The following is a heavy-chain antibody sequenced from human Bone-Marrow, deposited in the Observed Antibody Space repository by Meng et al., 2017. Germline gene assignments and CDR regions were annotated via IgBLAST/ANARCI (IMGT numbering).Heavy chain of an antibody. D-gene: IGHD1-26*01. J-gene: IGHJ4*02. V-gene: IGHV1-18*01. Sequence: VQLVQAGAAVKKPGASVKVSCKASVYTFTSYGVSWVRQAPGQGLEWMGWISAYNGNTNYAQKLQGRVTMTTDTSTSTAYMELRSLRSDDTAVYYCARDGRNSGSNTAIDYWGQGTLVTVSS. CDR3: ARDGRNSGSNTAIDY. CDR1: VYTFTSYG. CDR2: ISAYNGNT.